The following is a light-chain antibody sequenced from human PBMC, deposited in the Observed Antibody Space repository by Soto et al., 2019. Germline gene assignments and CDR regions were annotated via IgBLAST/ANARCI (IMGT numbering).Light chain of an antibody. CDR1: RSDVGSYNF. CDR2: EAD. CDR3: SSYAGDSALI. Sequence: QSVLTQPASVSGSPGQSISISCTGSRSDVGSYNFVSWYQLFPGKAPKLIIYEADKRPSWVSSRFSGSKSGFTASLTISGLQAEDEADYFCSSYAGDSALIFGGGTKVTVL. V-gene: IGLV2-23*01. J-gene: IGLJ2*01.